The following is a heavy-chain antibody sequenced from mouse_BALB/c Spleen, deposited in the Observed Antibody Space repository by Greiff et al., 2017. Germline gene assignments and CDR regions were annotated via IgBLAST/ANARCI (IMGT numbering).Heavy chain of an antibody. CDR3: ARGEGGNPFAY. J-gene: IGHJ3*01. CDR1: GYAFSSYW. CDR2: IYPGDGDT. Sequence: QVQLQQSGAELVRPGSSVKISCKASGYAFSSYWMNWVKQRPGQGLEWIGQIYPGDGDTNYNGKFKGKATLTADKSSSTAYMQLSSLTSEDSAVYFCARGEGGNPFAYWGQGTLVTVSA. V-gene: IGHV1-80*01. D-gene: IGHD2-1*01.